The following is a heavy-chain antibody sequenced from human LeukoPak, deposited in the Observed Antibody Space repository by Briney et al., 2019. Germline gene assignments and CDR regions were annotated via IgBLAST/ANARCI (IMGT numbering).Heavy chain of an antibody. Sequence: SETLSLTCTVSGGSISSYYWSWIRQPPGKGLEWMGYIYYSGSTNYNPSLKSRVTISVDTSKNQFSLKLSSVTAADTAVYYCARGRSSSWYPRDYWGQGTLVTVSS. CDR3: ARGRSSSWYPRDY. J-gene: IGHJ4*02. D-gene: IGHD6-13*01. V-gene: IGHV4-59*01. CDR2: IYYSGST. CDR1: GGSISSYY.